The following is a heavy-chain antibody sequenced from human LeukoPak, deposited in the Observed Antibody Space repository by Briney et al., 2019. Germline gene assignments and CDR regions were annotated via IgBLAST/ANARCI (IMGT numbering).Heavy chain of an antibody. CDR1: GFTFSTYW. J-gene: IGHJ6*02. Sequence: PGGSLRLSCAASGFTFSTYWMSWVRQAPGQGLEWVANIKQDGGEKYYVDSVKGRFTISRNNAKNSLFLQMNSLRAEDTAVYYCARADYYGSGSYYREPLYYYYGMDVWGQGTTVTVSS. D-gene: IGHD3-10*01. V-gene: IGHV3-7*01. CDR2: IKQDGGEK. CDR3: ARADYYGSGSYYREPLYYYYGMDV.